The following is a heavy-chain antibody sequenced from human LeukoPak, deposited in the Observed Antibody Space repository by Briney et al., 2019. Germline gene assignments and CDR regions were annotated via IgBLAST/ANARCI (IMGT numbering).Heavy chain of an antibody. CDR3: AGVSMAGTSFDH. CDR2: ISSSSSYI. V-gene: IGHV3-21*01. J-gene: IGHJ4*02. D-gene: IGHD5-24*01. Sequence: GGSLRLSCAASGFTFSSYSMNWVRQAPGKGLEWVSSISSSSSYIYYADSVKGRFTISRDNSKNTLYLQMNSLRGEDTAVYYCAGVSMAGTSFDHWGQGTLVTVSS. CDR1: GFTFSSYS.